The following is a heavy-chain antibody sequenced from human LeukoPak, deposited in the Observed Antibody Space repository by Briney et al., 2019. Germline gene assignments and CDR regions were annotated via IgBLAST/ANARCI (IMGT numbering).Heavy chain of an antibody. D-gene: IGHD6-13*01. CDR3: AREGHSSSWYFWFDP. V-gene: IGHV1-46*01. J-gene: IGHJ5*02. CDR1: GYTFTSYY. CDR2: INPSGGST. Sequence: ASVKVSCKASGYTFTSYYMHWVRQAPGQGLEWMGIINPSGGSTSYAQKFQGRVTMTRDTSTSTVYMELSSLRSDDTAVYYCAREGHSSSWYFWFDPWGQGTLVTVSS.